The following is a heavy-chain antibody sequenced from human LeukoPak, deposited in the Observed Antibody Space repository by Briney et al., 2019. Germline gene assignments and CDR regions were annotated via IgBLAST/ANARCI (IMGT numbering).Heavy chain of an antibody. CDR1: GFILSNYA. J-gene: IGHJ4*02. CDR2: ISGSAGRT. CDR3: VAFDFDY. D-gene: IGHD2-21*01. V-gene: IGHV3-23*01. Sequence: GGSLRLSCAASGFILSNYAMSWVRQSPGKGLEWVSIISGSAGRTDYADSVKGRFTISRDNSKNTLFLQMNSLRAEDTAVYYCVAFDFDYWGQGTLVAVSS.